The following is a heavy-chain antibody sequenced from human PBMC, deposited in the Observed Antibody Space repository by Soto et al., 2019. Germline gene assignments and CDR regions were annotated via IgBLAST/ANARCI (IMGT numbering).Heavy chain of an antibody. CDR3: ARDQTGITTTGGGRIDH. Sequence: GGSLRLSCAASGFTFSSYAMSWVRQAPGKGLEWVANINDIATTTNYADSVKGRFTISRDQSKNTLYLQMSGLTPEDTAVYYCARDQTGITTTGGGRIDHWGQGTLVTVSS. D-gene: IGHD1-20*01. CDR2: INDIATTT. J-gene: IGHJ4*02. CDR1: GFTFSSYA. V-gene: IGHV3-23*01.